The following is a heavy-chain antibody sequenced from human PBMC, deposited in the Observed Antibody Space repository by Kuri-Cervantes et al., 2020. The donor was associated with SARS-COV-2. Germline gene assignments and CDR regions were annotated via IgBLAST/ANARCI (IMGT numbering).Heavy chain of an antibody. Sequence: FTGYYMHWIRQPPGKGLEWIGEINRSGSTNYNPSLKSRVTISVDTSKNQFSPKLSSVTAADTAVYYCARGQRITMVRGVMGFDYWGQGTLVTVSS. CDR2: INRSGST. CDR1: FTGYY. D-gene: IGHD3-10*01. CDR3: ARGQRITMVRGVMGFDY. J-gene: IGHJ4*02. V-gene: IGHV4-34*01.